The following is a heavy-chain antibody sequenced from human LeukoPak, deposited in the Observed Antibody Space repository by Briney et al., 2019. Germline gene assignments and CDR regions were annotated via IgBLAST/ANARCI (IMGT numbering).Heavy chain of an antibody. D-gene: IGHD2-2*01. CDR2: IYYSGST. J-gene: IGHJ6*03. V-gene: IGHV4-39*07. CDR3: ARDSRDIVVVPAALEYYYYYYMDV. CDR1: GGSISSSSYY. Sequence: SETLSLTCTVSGGSISSSSYYWGWIRQPPGKGLEWIGSIYYSGSTNYSPSLKSRVTMSVDTSKNQFSLKLSSVTAAVTAVYYCARDSRDIVVVPAALEYYYYYYMDVWGKGTTVTISS.